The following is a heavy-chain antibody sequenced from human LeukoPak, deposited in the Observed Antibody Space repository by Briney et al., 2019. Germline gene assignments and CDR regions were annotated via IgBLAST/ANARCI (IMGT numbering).Heavy chain of an antibody. J-gene: IGHJ4*02. Sequence: SGTLSLTCAVSGGSISSSNWWSWVRQPPGKGLEWIGEIYHSGSTNYNPSLKSRVTISVDKSKNQFSLKLSSVTAADTAVYYCASERVYGSESPLPDYWGQGTLVTVSS. CDR2: IYHSGST. CDR1: GGSISSSNW. D-gene: IGHD3-10*01. V-gene: IGHV4-4*02. CDR3: ASERVYGSESPLPDY.